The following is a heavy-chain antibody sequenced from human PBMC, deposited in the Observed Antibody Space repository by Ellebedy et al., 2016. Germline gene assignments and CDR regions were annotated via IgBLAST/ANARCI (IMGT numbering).Heavy chain of an antibody. CDR2: ISYDGNNK. D-gene: IGHD3-22*01. CDR1: GFTLSSYG. CDR3: AKKSWGDMTIIGVDY. Sequence: GGSLRLXCAASGFTLSSYGMHWVRQAPGKGLEWVAVISYDGNNKYYADSVKGRFTISRDNSKNTLSLQMNSLRAEDTAVYYCAKKSWGDMTIIGVDYWGQGTLVTVSS. V-gene: IGHV3-30*18. J-gene: IGHJ4*02.